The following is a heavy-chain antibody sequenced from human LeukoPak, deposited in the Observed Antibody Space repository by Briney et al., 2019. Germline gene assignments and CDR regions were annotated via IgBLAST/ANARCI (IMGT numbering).Heavy chain of an antibody. CDR2: ISYDGSNK. V-gene: IGHV3-30-3*01. CDR3: AILTVTTSFDY. Sequence: AGGSLRLSRAASGFTFSSYAMHWVRQAPGKGLEWVAVISYDGSNKYYADSVKGRFTISRDNSKNTLYLQMNSLRAEDTAVYYCAILTVTTSFDYWGQGTLVTVSS. CDR1: GFTFSSYA. D-gene: IGHD4-17*01. J-gene: IGHJ4*02.